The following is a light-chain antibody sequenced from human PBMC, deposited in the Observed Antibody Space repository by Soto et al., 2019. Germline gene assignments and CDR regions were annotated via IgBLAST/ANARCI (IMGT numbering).Light chain of an antibody. CDR1: QYINTR. CDR2: QTS. V-gene: IGKV3-11*01. J-gene: IGKJ1*01. CDR3: QQYGSSRTWT. Sequence: EIVLTQSPATLSSFPGDRVTLSCRASQYINTRLAWYQHRPGQAPRLLIYQTSIRAAGIPARLSGSRSGTDFTLTISSLEPEDFAVYYCQQYGSSRTWTFGQGTKVDIK.